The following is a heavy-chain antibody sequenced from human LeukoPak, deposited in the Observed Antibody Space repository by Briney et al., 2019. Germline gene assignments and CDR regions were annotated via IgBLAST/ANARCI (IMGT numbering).Heavy chain of an antibody. CDR2: IYYTGST. D-gene: IGHD3-10*01. V-gene: IGHV4-31*03. J-gene: IGHJ4*02. CDR3: VGGGRYGSGSRDY. Sequence: SETLSLTCTVSGDSISSGRYYWSWIRQNPGKGLEWMGYIYYTGSTYYNPSLKSRVTMSVDTSKIQFSLNLRSVTAADTAVYYCVGGGRYGSGSRDYWGQGILVTVSS. CDR1: GDSISSGRYY.